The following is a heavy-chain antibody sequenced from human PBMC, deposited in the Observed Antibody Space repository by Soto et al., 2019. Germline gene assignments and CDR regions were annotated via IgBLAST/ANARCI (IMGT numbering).Heavy chain of an antibody. J-gene: IGHJ6*02. D-gene: IGHD3-9*01. V-gene: IGHV4-59*01. CDR3: ARYPRYYDILTGYQYYYYGMDV. CDR1: GGSISSYY. Sequence: PSETLSLTCTVSGGSISSYYWSWIRQPPGKGLEWIGYIYYSGSTNYNPSLKSRVTISVDTSKNQFSLKLSSVTAADTAVYYCARYPRYYDILTGYQYYYYGMDVWGQGTTVTVSS. CDR2: IYYSGST.